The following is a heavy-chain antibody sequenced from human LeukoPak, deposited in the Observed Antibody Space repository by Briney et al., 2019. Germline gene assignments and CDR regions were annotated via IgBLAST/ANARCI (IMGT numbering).Heavy chain of an antibody. CDR2: INHSGST. Sequence: SETLSLTCAVYGGSFSGYYWSWIRQPPGKGPEWIGEINHSGSTNYNPSLKSRVTISVDTSKNQFSLKLSSVTAADTAVYYCARGVGVGWIQLWFPYYFDYWGQGTLVTVSS. CDR1: GGSFSGYY. CDR3: ARGVGVGWIQLWFPYYFDY. V-gene: IGHV4-34*01. D-gene: IGHD5-18*01. J-gene: IGHJ4*02.